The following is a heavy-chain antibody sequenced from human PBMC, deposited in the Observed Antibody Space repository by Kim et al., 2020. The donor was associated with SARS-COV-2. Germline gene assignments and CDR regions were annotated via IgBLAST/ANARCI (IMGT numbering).Heavy chain of an antibody. V-gene: IGHV4-61*01. D-gene: IGHD2-2*01. J-gene: IGHJ6*02. CDR2: IYYSGST. Sequence: SETLSLTCTVSGASVSSGSYYWSWIRQPPGKGLEWIGYIYYSGSTNYNPSLKSRVTISVDTSKNQFSLKLSSVTAADTAVYYCARGYCSSTSCYRDGMDVWGQGTTVTVSS. CDR1: GASVSSGSYY. CDR3: ARGYCSSTSCYRDGMDV.